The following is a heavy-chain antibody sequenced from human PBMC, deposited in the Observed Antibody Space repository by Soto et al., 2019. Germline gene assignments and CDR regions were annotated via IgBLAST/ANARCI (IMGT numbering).Heavy chain of an antibody. D-gene: IGHD1-1*01. J-gene: IGHJ4*02. CDR2: IWYDGSDK. Sequence: PGGSLRLSCAASGFTFSSYGMHWVRQAPGKGLEWVAVIWYDGSDKYYADSVKGRFTISRDNSKNTLYLQMNSLRAEDTAVYCCALSWYSYYFDLWGQGTLVTVSS. V-gene: IGHV3-33*08. CDR1: GFTFSSYG. CDR3: ALSWYSYYFDL.